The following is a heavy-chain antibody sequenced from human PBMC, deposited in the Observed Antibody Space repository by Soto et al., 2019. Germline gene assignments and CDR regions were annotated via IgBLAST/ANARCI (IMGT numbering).Heavy chain of an antibody. CDR3: AKWHTYNYDSLAFSAFDC. D-gene: IGHD3-16*01. CDR2: ISGGDGSP. Sequence: PVGSLRLSCVASGCTFSSYAMTWVRQAPGKGLEWVSAISGGDGSPSYADSVKGRFTISRDNSKNTLYLHMNSLRADDTAAYYCAKWHTYNYDSLAFSAFDCWGQGTQVTVSS. V-gene: IGHV3-23*01. CDR1: GCTFSSYA. J-gene: IGHJ4*02.